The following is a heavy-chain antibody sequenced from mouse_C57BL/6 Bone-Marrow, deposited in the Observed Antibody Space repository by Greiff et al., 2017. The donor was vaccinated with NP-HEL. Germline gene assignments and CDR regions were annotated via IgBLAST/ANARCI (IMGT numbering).Heavy chain of an antibody. Sequence: EVQLQESGGGLVQPGGSLKLSCAASGFTFSDYGMAWVRQAPRKGPEWVAFISNLAYSIYYADTVTGRFTISRENAKNTLYLEMSSLRSEDTAMYYCARPGITTVPVPYWYFDVWGTGTTVTVSS. D-gene: IGHD1-1*01. CDR3: ARPGITTVPVPYWYFDV. CDR2: ISNLAYSI. J-gene: IGHJ1*03. CDR1: GFTFSDYG. V-gene: IGHV5-15*01.